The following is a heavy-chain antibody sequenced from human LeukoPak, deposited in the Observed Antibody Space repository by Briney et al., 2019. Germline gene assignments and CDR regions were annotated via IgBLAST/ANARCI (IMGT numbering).Heavy chain of an antibody. CDR2: IYYSGNT. V-gene: IGHV4-59*01. Sequence: SETLSLTCTVSGGSISTYYWSWIRQPPGKGLEWIGYIYYSGNTNSNPSLKGRVTISADTSKNQISLKLSSVTAADAAVYYCARVVSSSWDYYYYMDVWGKGTTVTISS. CDR3: ARVVSSSWDYYYYMDV. D-gene: IGHD6-13*01. CDR1: GGSISTYY. J-gene: IGHJ6*03.